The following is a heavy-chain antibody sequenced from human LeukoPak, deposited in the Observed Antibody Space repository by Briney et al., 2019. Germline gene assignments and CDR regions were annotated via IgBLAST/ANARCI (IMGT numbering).Heavy chain of an antibody. CDR2: IIPIFGTA. Sequence: SVKVSCKASGGTFSSYAISWVRQAPGQGLEWMGGIIPIFGTANYAQKFQGRVTITADKSTSTAYMELSSLRSEDTAVYYCARSGSRITMVRGVQYYFDYWGQGTLVTVSS. J-gene: IGHJ4*02. V-gene: IGHV1-69*06. CDR1: GGTFSSYA. CDR3: ARSGSRITMVRGVQYYFDY. D-gene: IGHD3-10*01.